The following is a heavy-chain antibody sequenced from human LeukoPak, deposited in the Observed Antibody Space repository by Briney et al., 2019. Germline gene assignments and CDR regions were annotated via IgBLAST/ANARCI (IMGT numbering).Heavy chain of an antibody. J-gene: IGHJ4*02. CDR2: IYYSGST. Sequence: SETLSLTCTVSGGSISSHYWSWIRQPPGKGLEWIGYIYYSGSTNYNPSLKSRVTISVDTSKNQFSLKLSSVTAADTAVYYCARGGDGYSYHFDYWGQGTLATVSS. CDR3: ARGGDGYSYHFDY. V-gene: IGHV4-59*11. CDR1: GGSISSHY. D-gene: IGHD5-24*01.